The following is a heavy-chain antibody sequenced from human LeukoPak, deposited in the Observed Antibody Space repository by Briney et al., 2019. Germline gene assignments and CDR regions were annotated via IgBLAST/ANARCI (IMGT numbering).Heavy chain of an antibody. CDR1: AFTFSKAW. D-gene: IGHD2-2*01. J-gene: IGHJ3*02. CDR2: IKSKSDGGTT. CDR3: TTDTPDYAFDI. V-gene: IGHV3-15*01. Sequence: GRTLTLSCAASAFTFSKAWMSWATHAPAKALAGVSRIKSKSDGGTTDYAAPEKGRFTITRDDSENTVYLQMKSLDTDATAVYYCTTDTPDYAFDIWGQGTMVTVSS.